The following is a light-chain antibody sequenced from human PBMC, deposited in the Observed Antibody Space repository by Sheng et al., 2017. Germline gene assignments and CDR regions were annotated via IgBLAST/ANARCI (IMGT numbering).Light chain of an antibody. CDR3: QQYERHPYT. J-gene: IGKJ2*01. CDR2: STS. V-gene: IGKV3-20*01. CDR1: EYVSSRF. Sequence: EIVLTQSPGTLSLSPGERATLSCRASEYVSSRFFDWYQQKPGQAPRLLIYSTSSRATGVPDRFSGSGSVTDFTLTISRLEPEDFAVYFCQQYERHPYTFGQGTKLEI.